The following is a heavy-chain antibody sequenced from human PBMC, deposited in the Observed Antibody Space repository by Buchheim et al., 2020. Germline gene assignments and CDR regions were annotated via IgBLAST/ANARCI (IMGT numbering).Heavy chain of an antibody. CDR2: INHSGST. CDR1: GGSFSGYY. J-gene: IGHJ5*02. Sequence: QVQLQQWGAGLLKPSETLSLTCAVYGGSFSGYYWSWIRQPPGKGLEWIGEINHSGSTNYNPSLKSRVTISVDTSKHPFSLKLSSVTAADTAVYYCARRYDFWSGYSRYNWFDPWGQGTL. CDR3: ARRYDFWSGYSRYNWFDP. V-gene: IGHV4-34*01. D-gene: IGHD3-3*01.